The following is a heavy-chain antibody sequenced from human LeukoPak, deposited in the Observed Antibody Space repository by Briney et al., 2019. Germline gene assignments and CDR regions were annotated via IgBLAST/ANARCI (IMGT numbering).Heavy chain of an antibody. J-gene: IGHJ4*02. V-gene: IGHV3-30*18. Sequence: GGSLRLSCAASGFTFSSYGMHWVRQAPGKGLEWVAVISYDGSDKYYADSVKGRFTISRDNSKDTLYLQMNSLRAEDTAVYYCAKSGESWIQLLFDYWGQGTLVTVSS. CDR1: GFTFSSYG. CDR3: AKSGESWIQLLFDY. D-gene: IGHD5-18*01. CDR2: ISYDGSDK.